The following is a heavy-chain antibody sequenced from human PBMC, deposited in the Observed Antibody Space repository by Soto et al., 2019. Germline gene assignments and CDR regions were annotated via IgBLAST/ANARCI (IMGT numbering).Heavy chain of an antibody. D-gene: IGHD3-16*01. Sequence: SETLSLTCTVSGGSISSYYWSWIRQPPGKGLEWIGYIYYSGSTNYNPSLKSRVTISVDTSKNQFSLKLSSVTAADTAVYYCAGVVWGSSYYYYGMDVWRHGTTVTVSS. V-gene: IGHV4-59*01. J-gene: IGHJ6*02. CDR3: AGVVWGSSYYYYGMDV. CDR1: GGSISSYY. CDR2: IYYSGST.